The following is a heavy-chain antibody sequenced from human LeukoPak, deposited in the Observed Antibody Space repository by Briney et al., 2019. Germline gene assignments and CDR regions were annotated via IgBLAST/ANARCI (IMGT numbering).Heavy chain of an antibody. J-gene: IGHJ4*02. CDR3: ARDNRVLISSSTNFDY. D-gene: IGHD6-6*01. CDR2: ISGSGGST. Sequence: GGSLRLSCVASGFTFDIYAMSWVRQAPGKGLEWVSAISGSGGSTYYADSVKGRFTISRDNAKNSLYLQMNSLRAEDTAVYYCARDNRVLISSSTNFDYWGQGTLVTVSS. V-gene: IGHV3-23*01. CDR1: GFTFDIYA.